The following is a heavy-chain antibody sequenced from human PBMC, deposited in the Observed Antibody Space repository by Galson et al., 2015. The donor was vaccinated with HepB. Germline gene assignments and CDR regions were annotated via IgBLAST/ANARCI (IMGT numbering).Heavy chain of an antibody. V-gene: IGHV3-21*01. CDR2: ISSSSSYI. J-gene: IGHJ4*02. D-gene: IGHD6-19*01. CDR3: NFRQWLARDY. CDR1: GFTFSSYS. Sequence: SLRLSCAASGFTFSSYSMNWVRQAPGKGLEWVSSISSSSSYIYYADSVKGRFTISRDNAKNSLYLQMNSLRAEDTAVCYCNFRQWLARDYWGQGTLVTVSS.